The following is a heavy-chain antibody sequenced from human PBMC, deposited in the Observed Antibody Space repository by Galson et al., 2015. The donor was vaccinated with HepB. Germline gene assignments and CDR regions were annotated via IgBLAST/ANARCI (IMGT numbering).Heavy chain of an antibody. V-gene: IGHV3-73*01. D-gene: IGHD4-23*01. Sequence: SLRLSCAASGFTFSGSAMHWVRQASGKGLEWVGRIRSKANSYAAAYAASVKGRFTISRDDSKNTAYLQMNSLKTEDTAVYYCTRQTTVVTPGGYYYYGMDVWGQGTTVTVSS. J-gene: IGHJ6*02. CDR1: GFTFSGSA. CDR2: IRSKANSYAA. CDR3: TRQTTVVTPGGYYYYGMDV.